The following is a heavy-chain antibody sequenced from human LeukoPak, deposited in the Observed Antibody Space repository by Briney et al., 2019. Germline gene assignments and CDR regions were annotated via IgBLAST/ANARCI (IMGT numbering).Heavy chain of an antibody. D-gene: IGHD3-10*01. CDR2: MNPNSGNT. CDR3: ARGRRSFLRGVTSYYYYYMDV. V-gene: IGHV1-8*02. Sequence: ASVKVSCKASGYTFTSYGISWVRQAPGQGLEWMGWMNPNSGNTGYAQKFQGRVTMTRNTSISTAYMELSSLRSEDTAVYYCARGRRSFLRGVTSYYYYYMDVWGKGTTVTISS. CDR1: GYTFTSYG. J-gene: IGHJ6*03.